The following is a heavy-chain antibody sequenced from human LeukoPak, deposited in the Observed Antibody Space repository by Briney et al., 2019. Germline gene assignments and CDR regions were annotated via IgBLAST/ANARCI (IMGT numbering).Heavy chain of an antibody. J-gene: IGHJ6*03. V-gene: IGHV1-18*01. CDR1: GYTFTSYG. D-gene: IGHD3-22*01. CDR2: ISAYNGNT. CDR3: ARDNKDTMIKMGVYMDV. Sequence: GASVKVSCKASGYTFTSYGISWVRQAPGQGLEWMGWISAYNGNTNYAQKFQGRVTMTRDTSTSTVYMELSSLRSEDTAVYYCARDNKDTMIKMGVYMDVWGKGTTVTISS.